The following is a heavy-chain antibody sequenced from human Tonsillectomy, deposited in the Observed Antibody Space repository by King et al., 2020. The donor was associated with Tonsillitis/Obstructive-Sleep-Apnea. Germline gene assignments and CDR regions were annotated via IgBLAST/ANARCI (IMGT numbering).Heavy chain of an antibody. J-gene: IGHJ3*02. D-gene: IGHD6-19*01. CDR3: ARENAGQWQGPNAFDI. Sequence: VQLVESGGGVVQPGRSLRLSCAAPGFTFSSYGMHWVRQAPGKGLEWVAVIWYDGSNKYYADSVKGRFTISRDNSKNTLYLQMNSLRAEDTAVYYCARENAGQWQGPNAFDIWGQGTMVTVSS. CDR1: GFTFSSYG. CDR2: IWYDGSNK. V-gene: IGHV3-33*01.